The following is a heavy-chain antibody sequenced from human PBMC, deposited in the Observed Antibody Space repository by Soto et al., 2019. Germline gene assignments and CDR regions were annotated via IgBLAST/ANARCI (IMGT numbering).Heavy chain of an antibody. Sequence: QVQLVQSGAEVKKPGSSVKVSCKASGGTFSSYAISWVRQAPGQGLEWMGGIIPIFGTANYAQKFQGRVTISADESPSTAYMELSSLRSEDTAVYYCAGCRDGYPNWFDPWGQGTLVTVSS. CDR2: IIPIFGTA. CDR3: AGCRDGYPNWFDP. V-gene: IGHV1-69*12. D-gene: IGHD2-21*01. J-gene: IGHJ5*02. CDR1: GGTFSSYA.